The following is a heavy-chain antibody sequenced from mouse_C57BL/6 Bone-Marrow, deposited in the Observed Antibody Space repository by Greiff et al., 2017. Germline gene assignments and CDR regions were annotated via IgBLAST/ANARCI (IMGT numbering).Heavy chain of an antibody. D-gene: IGHD2-12*01. J-gene: IGHJ4*01. CDR3: ARLRYYYAMDY. Sequence: EVQLQQSGPELVKPGDSVKISCKASGYSFTGYFMNWVMQSHGKSLEWIGRINPYNGDTFYNQKFKGQATLTVDKSSSTAHMELRSLTSEDSAVYYCARLRYYYAMDYWGQGTSVTVSS. CDR2: INPYNGDT. V-gene: IGHV1-20*01. CDR1: GYSFTGYF.